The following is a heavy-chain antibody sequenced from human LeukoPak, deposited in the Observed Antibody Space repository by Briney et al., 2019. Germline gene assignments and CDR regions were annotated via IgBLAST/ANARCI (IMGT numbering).Heavy chain of an antibody. V-gene: IGHV1-69*05. J-gene: IGHJ3*02. D-gene: IGHD3-10*02. CDR2: IIPIFGTA. CDR3: ARVVRGPDAFDI. CDR1: GGTFSSYA. Sequence: SVKVSCKASGGTFSSYAISWVRQAPGQGLEWMGGIIPIFGTANYAQKFQGRVTITTNESTSTAYMELSSLRSEDTAVYYCARVVRGPDAFDIWGQGTMVTVSS.